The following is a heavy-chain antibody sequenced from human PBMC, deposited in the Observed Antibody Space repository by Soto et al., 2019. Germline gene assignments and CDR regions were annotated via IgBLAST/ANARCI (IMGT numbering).Heavy chain of an antibody. CDR1: GGSFSGYY. CDR3: ARVPKYYDFWSGPPGYYYYYGMDV. J-gene: IGHJ6*02. D-gene: IGHD3-3*01. CDR2: INHSGST. V-gene: IGHV4-34*01. Sequence: PSETLSLTCAVYGGSFSGYYRSWIRQPPGKGLEWIGEINHSGSTNYNPSLKSRVTISVDTSKNQFSLKLSSVTAADTAVYYCARVPKYYDFWSGPPGYYYYYGMDVWGQGTTVTV.